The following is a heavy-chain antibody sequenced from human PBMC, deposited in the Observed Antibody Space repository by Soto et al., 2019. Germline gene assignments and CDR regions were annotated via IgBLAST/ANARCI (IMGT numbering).Heavy chain of an antibody. D-gene: IGHD2-2*01. Sequence: GGSLRLSCAASGFTFINYAMTWVRQAPGKGLEWVSAISGSGARTYYADSVMGRFTISRDNSKNTLYLQMNSLRAEDAAVYYCAKSPFNVLVQPALGGNSWSAPGGQGTLVPGSS. J-gene: IGHJ5*02. V-gene: IGHV3-23*01. CDR2: ISGSGART. CDR3: AKSPFNVLVQPALGGNSWSAP. CDR1: GFTFINYA.